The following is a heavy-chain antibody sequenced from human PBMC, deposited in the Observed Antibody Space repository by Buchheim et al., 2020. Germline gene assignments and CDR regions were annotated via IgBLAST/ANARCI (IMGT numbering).Heavy chain of an antibody. CDR1: GYTFTSYA. D-gene: IGHD3-22*01. CDR3: ARLDIAAVTDYYDSSGYYYFDY. Sequence: QVQLVQSGSELKKPGASVKVYCKASGYTFTSYAMNWVRQAPGQGLEWMGWINTNTGNPTYAQGFTGRFVFSLDTSVSTAYLQISSLKAEDTAVYYCARLDIAAVTDYYDSSGYYYFDYWGQGTL. CDR2: INTNTGNP. J-gene: IGHJ4*02. V-gene: IGHV7-4-1*02.